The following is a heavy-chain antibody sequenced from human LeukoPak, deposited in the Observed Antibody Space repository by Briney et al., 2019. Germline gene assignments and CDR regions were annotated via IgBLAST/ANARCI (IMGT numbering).Heavy chain of an antibody. CDR1: GFTFSSYS. J-gene: IGHJ6*02. CDR2: ISSSSSTI. CDR3: ARNYGSGTYYYYGMDV. D-gene: IGHD3-10*01. Sequence: GGSLRLSCAASGFTFSSYSMNWVRQAPGKGLEWVSYISSSSSTIYYADSVKGRFTISRDSAKNSLYLQMNSLRAEDTAVYYCARNYGSGTYYYYGMDVWGQGTTVTVSS. V-gene: IGHV3-48*04.